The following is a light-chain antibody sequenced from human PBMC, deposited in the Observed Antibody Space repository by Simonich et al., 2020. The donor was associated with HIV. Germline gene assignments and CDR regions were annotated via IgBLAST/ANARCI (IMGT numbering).Light chain of an antibody. CDR1: QSVSSN. CDR2: GAS. V-gene: IGKV3-15*01. Sequence: EIVMTQSPATLSVSPGERATLPCRASQSVSSNLAWYQQKPGQAPRLLIYGASTRATGIPAKFSGSWSGTEFTLTISSMQSEDSAIYYCHQYNNRPLTFGGGTKVEIK. CDR3: HQYNNRPLT. J-gene: IGKJ4*01.